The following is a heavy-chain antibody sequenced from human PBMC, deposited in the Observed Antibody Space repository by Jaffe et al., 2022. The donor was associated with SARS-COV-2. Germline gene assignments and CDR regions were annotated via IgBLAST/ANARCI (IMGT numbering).Heavy chain of an antibody. CDR1: GYTSTSHL. V-gene: IGHV1-46*04. Sequence: QVQLVQSGAEVKKPGASVKLSCKTSGYTSTSHLIHWVRQAPGQGLEWMGMINPGGGSTTYPQRLQGRVTMTRDTSTSTVYMELSSLRSDDTAVYYCARENVLRIGLSFDYWGQGTLVTVSS. D-gene: IGHD3-3*01. CDR2: INPGGGST. J-gene: IGHJ4*01. CDR3: ARENVLRIGLSFDY.